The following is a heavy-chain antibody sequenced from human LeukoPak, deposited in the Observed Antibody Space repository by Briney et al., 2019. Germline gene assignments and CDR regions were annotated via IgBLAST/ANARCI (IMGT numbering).Heavy chain of an antibody. CDR1: GGSFSGYY. V-gene: IGHV4-34*01. CDR3: ARHIRYYYYYMDV. J-gene: IGHJ6*03. CDR2: INHSGST. Sequence: KPSQTLSLTCAVYGGSFSGYYWSWIRQPPGKGLEWIGEINHSGSTNYNPSLKSRVTISVDTSKNQFSLKLSSVTAADTAVYYCARHIRYYYYYMDVWGKGTTVTISS. D-gene: IGHD2-21*01.